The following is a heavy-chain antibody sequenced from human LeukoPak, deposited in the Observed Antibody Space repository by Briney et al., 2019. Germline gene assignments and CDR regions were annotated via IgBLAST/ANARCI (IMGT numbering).Heavy chain of an antibody. CDR2: IKSKTDGGTT. D-gene: IGHD3-22*01. CDR3: TRGGYYDSGGYYPALNY. CDR1: GFTFSNAW. Sequence: GGSLRLSCAASGFTFSNAWMSWVRQAPGKGLEWVGRIKSKTDGGTTDYAAPVKGRFTISRDDSKNTLYLQMNSLKTEDTAVYYCTRGGYYDSGGYYPALNYWGQGTLVTVSS. V-gene: IGHV3-15*01. J-gene: IGHJ4*02.